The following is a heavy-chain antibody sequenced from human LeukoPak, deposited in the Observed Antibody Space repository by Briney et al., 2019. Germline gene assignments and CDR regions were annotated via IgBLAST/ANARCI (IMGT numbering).Heavy chain of an antibody. D-gene: IGHD3-10*01. J-gene: IGHJ4*02. CDR3: AKRGGSGSYEFDC. V-gene: IGHV3-23*01. CDR1: GFTFSSYG. CDR2: ISGSGAST. Sequence: PGGSLRLSCAASGFTFSSYGMSWVRQAPGKGLEWVSSISGSGASTYNADSVKGRFTISRDNSKNTLYLQMNSLRAEDTAVYYCAKRGGSGSYEFDCWGQGTLVTVSS.